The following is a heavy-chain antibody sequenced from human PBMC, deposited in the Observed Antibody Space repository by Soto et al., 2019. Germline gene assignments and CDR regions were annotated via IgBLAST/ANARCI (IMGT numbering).Heavy chain of an antibody. D-gene: IGHD3-3*01. J-gene: IGHJ4*02. CDR2: IYYNGTT. CDR3: ARGEGLIRFLEWLSFFQY. V-gene: IGHV4-59*12. CDR1: VVCISHYF. Sequence: AETXSLTCAWAVVCISHYFCMLIRQHPGKGLEWIGYIYYNGTTKYNPSLKSRVTMSVDTSRKQFPLQLTSVTAEDTAVYYCARGEGLIRFLEWLSFFQYRGQGALVTVSS.